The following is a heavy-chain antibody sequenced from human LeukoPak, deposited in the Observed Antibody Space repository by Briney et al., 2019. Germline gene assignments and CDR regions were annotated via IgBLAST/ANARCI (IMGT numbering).Heavy chain of an antibody. Sequence: SETLSLTCTVSGGPISSGDYYWSWIRQPPGKGLEWIGYIYYSGSTYYNPSLKSRVTISVDTSKNQFSLKQSSVTAADTAVYYCARDLGTAISFDYWGQGTLVTVSS. CDR3: ARDLGTAISFDY. CDR1: GGPISSGDYY. V-gene: IGHV4-30-4*08. CDR2: IYYSGST. J-gene: IGHJ4*02. D-gene: IGHD5-18*01.